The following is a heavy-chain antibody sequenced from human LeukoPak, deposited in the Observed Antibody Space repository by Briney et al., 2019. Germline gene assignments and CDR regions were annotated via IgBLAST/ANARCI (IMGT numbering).Heavy chain of an antibody. CDR1: EFTFSSYA. Sequence: GGSLRLSCAASEFTFSSYAMSWVRQAPGKGLEWVSAISGSGGSTYYADSVKGRFTISRDNSKNTLYLQMNSLRAEDTAVYYCAKDKIAVAGTLYFDYWGQGTLVTVSS. CDR2: ISGSGGST. CDR3: AKDKIAVAGTLYFDY. D-gene: IGHD6-19*01. J-gene: IGHJ4*02. V-gene: IGHV3-23*01.